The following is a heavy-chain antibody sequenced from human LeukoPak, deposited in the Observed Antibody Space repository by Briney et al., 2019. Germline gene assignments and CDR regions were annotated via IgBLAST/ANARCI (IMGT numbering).Heavy chain of an antibody. CDR2: ISSSSSYI. Sequence: GGSLRLSCAASGFTFAASGFTFTDHYMSWVRQAPGNGMEWVSSISSSSSYIYYPDSVKGRFTISRDNAKNSLYLQMNSLRAEDTALYHCARVPSYYYDSSAGYMDVWGKGTTVTISS. V-gene: IGHV3-21*04. CDR1: GFTFTDHY. CDR3: ARVPSYYYDSSAGYMDV. J-gene: IGHJ6*04. D-gene: IGHD3-22*01.